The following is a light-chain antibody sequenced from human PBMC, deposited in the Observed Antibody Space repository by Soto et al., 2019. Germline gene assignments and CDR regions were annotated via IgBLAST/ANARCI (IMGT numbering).Light chain of an antibody. CDR3: QSYDSSLSGV. Sequence: QSVLTQPPSASGSPGQSVTISCTGDSGGVGGYNYVSWFQQHPGKAPKLMIYEVTQRPSGVPDRFSGSKSGTSASLAITGLQAEDEADYYCQSYDSSLSGVFGTGTKVTVL. J-gene: IGLJ1*01. V-gene: IGLV2-8*01. CDR1: SGGVGGYNY. CDR2: EVT.